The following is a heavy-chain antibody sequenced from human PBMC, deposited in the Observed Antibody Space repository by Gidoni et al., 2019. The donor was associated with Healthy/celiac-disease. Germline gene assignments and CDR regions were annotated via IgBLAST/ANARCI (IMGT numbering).Heavy chain of an antibody. CDR1: GGTFSSYA. CDR2: ISPILGIA. D-gene: IGHD2-2*01. Sequence: QVQLVQSGAEVKKPGSSVKVSCKASGGTFSSYAISWVRQAPGQGLEWMGRISPILGIANYAQKFQGRVTITADKSTSTAYMELSSLRSEDTAVYYCARLLWHEETTYGMDVWGQGTTVTVSS. V-gene: IGHV1-69*09. J-gene: IGHJ6*02. CDR3: ARLLWHEETTYGMDV.